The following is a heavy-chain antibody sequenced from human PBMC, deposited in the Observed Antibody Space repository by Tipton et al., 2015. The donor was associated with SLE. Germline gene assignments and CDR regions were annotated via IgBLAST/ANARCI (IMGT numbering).Heavy chain of an antibody. D-gene: IGHD3-22*01. CDR1: GYSISSGYY. Sequence: TLSLTCAVSGYSISSGYYWGWIRQPPGKGLEWIGSIYHSGSTYYNPSLKSRVTISVDTSKNQFSLKLSSVTAADTAVYYCARDPREYYYDSSGYDYWGQGTLVTVSS. V-gene: IGHV4-38-2*02. CDR3: ARDPREYYYDSSGYDY. J-gene: IGHJ4*02. CDR2: IYHSGST.